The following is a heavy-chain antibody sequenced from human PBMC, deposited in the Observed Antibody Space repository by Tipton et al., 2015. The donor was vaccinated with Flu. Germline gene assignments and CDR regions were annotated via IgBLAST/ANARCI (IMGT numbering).Heavy chain of an antibody. V-gene: IGHV3-7*01. D-gene: IGHD1-26*01. CDR3: ASLRGSGSYSRYAFDI. J-gene: IGHJ3*02. CDR2: INQDGSEK. Sequence: GLVKPSGSLRLSCAASGFTFSSYWMSWVRQAPGKGLEWVANINQDGSEKYSVDSVKGRFTISRDNAKNSLYLQMNSLRAEDTAVYYCASLRGSGSYSRYAFDIWGQGTMVTVSS. CDR1: GFTFSSYW.